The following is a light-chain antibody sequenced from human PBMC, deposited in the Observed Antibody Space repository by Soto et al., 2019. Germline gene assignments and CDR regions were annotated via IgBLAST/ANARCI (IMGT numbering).Light chain of an antibody. J-gene: IGKJ1*01. CDR2: GAS. V-gene: IGKV3-15*01. CDR3: QQYNNWPPRWT. CDR1: QSVSSN. Sequence: EIVMTQSPATLSVSPGERATLSCRASQSVSSNLAWYQQKLGQASRLLIYGASTRATGIPARFSGSGSGTEFTLTISSLQSEDFAVYYCQQYNNWPPRWTFGQGTEVEIK.